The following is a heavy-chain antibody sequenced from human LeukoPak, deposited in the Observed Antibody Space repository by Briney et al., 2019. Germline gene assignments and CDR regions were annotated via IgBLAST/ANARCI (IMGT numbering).Heavy chain of an antibody. CDR1: GFTFNNCA. CDR2: ISGSGGST. V-gene: IGHV3-23*01. Sequence: GGSLRLSCAASGFTFNNCAMSWVRQAPGKGLEWVSAISGSGGSTYYADSVRGRFTISRDNSKNTLSLEMNSLRAEDTAVYYCAKDQHSSGWYVADYWGQGTLVTVSS. D-gene: IGHD6-19*01. CDR3: AKDQHSSGWYVADY. J-gene: IGHJ4*02.